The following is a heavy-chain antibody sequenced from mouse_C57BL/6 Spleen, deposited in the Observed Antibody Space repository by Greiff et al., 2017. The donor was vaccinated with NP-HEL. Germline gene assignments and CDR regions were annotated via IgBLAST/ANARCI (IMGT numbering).Heavy chain of an antibody. V-gene: IGHV3-6*01. CDR1: GYSITSGYY. Sequence: EVQLQQSGPGLVKPSQSLSLTCSVTGYSITSGYYWNWIRQFPGNKLEWMGYISYDGSNNYNPSLKNRISITRDTSKNQFFLKLNSVTTEDTATYYCATESNWDEAWFAYWGQGTLVTVSA. CDR3: ATESNWDEAWFAY. J-gene: IGHJ3*01. D-gene: IGHD4-1*01. CDR2: ISYDGSN.